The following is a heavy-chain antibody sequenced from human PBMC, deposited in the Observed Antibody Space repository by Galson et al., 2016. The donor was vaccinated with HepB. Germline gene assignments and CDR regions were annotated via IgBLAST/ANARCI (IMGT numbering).Heavy chain of an antibody. CDR3: ARVGGTYLGPST. CDR2: IDPDGGGT. J-gene: IGHJ4*02. V-gene: IGHV1-2*06. CDR1: GYTFSDWH. Sequence: SVKVSCKASGYTFSDWHVHWVRLAPGQGLEWMGRIDPDGGGTYYALRFQGRVTMTTDMSITTAYLELTRLRSDDTAVYYCARVGGTYLGPSTWGQGTLVTVSS. D-gene: IGHD2/OR15-2a*01.